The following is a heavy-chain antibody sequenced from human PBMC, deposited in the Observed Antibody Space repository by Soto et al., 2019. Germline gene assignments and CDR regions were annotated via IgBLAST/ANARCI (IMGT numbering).Heavy chain of an antibody. CDR2: ISSSSSYI. Sequence: PGGSLRLSCAASGFTFSSYSMNWVRQAPGKGLEWVSSISSSSSYIYYADSVKGRFTISRDNAKNSLYLQMNSLRAEDTAVYYCARGQVAAAGTRLYYYGMDVWGQGTTVTVSS. V-gene: IGHV3-21*01. CDR1: GFTFSSYS. D-gene: IGHD6-13*01. CDR3: ARGQVAAAGTRLYYYGMDV. J-gene: IGHJ6*02.